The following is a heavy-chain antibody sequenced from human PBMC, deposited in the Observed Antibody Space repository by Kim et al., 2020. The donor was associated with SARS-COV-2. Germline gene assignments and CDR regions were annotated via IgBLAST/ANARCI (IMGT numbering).Heavy chain of an antibody. Sequence: GGSLRLSCAASGFTFSSYWMSWVRQAPGKGLEWVANIKQDGSEKYYVDSVKGRFTISRDNAKNSLYLQMNSLRAEDTAVYYCAREGSWHVGYYYGMDVWGQGTTVTVSS. J-gene: IGHJ6*02. CDR2: IKQDGSEK. D-gene: IGHD6-13*01. V-gene: IGHV3-7*01. CDR3: AREGSWHVGYYYGMDV. CDR1: GFTFSSYW.